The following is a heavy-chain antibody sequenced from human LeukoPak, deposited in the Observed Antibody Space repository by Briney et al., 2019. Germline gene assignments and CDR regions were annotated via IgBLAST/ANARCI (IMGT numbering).Heavy chain of an antibody. Sequence: SETLSLTCTVSGYSISSGYYWGWIRQPPGKGLEWIGSIYHSGSTYYNPSLKSRVTISVDTSKNQFSLKLSSVTAADTAVYYCARDKRASSGWLGYYFDYWGQGTLVTVSS. D-gene: IGHD6-19*01. CDR2: IYHSGST. CDR1: GYSISSGYY. V-gene: IGHV4-38-2*02. J-gene: IGHJ4*02. CDR3: ARDKRASSGWLGYYFDY.